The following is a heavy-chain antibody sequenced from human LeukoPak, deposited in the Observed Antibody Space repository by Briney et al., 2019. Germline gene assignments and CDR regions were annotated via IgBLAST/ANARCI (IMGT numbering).Heavy chain of an antibody. Sequence: PGGSLRLSCAASGFTVSSNYMSWVRQAPGKGLEWVSVIYSGGDTYYADFVKGRFTISRDNSYNTVSLQMNGLRDEDTGVYYCAKGLKTGVGPYMGYHYYMDVWGKGATVTVSS. V-gene: IGHV3-53*01. J-gene: IGHJ6*03. CDR1: GFTVSSNY. CDR2: IYSGGDT. CDR3: AKGLKTGVGPYMGYHYYMDV. D-gene: IGHD3-16*01.